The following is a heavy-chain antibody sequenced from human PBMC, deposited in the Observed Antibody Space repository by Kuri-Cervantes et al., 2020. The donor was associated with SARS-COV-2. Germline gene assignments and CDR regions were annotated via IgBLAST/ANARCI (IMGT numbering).Heavy chain of an antibody. V-gene: IGHV3-30-3*01. J-gene: IGHJ4*02. CDR1: GFTFSSYA. CDR3: ALRGGYSYGYYFDY. CDR2: ISYDGSNK. Sequence: GGSLRLSCAASGFTFSSYAMHWVRQAPGKGLEWVAVISYDGSNKYYADSVKGRFTISRDNSKNTLYLQMNSLRAEDTAVYYCALRGGYSYGYYFDYWGQGTLVTVSS. D-gene: IGHD5-18*01.